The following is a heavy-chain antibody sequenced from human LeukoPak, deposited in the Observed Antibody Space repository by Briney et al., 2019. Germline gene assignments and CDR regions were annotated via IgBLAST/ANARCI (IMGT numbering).Heavy chain of an antibody. CDR2: ISGSGGST. J-gene: IGHJ4*02. V-gene: IGHV3-23*01. CDR1: GFTFSSYG. D-gene: IGHD3-10*01. CDR3: AKRNRVLMARGVIEVDYFDY. Sequence: GGSLRLSCAASGFTFSSYGMSWVRQAPGKGLEWVSAISGSGGSTYYADSVKGRFTISRDNSKNTLYLQMNSLRAEDTAVYYCAKRNRVLMARGVIEVDYFDYWGQGTLVTVSS.